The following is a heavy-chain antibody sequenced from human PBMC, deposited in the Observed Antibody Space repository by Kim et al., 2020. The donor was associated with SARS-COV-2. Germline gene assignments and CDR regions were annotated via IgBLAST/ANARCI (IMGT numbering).Heavy chain of an antibody. V-gene: IGHV3-48*02. J-gene: IGHJ4*02. Sequence: IYYADSVKGRFTISRDNAKNSLYLQMTSLRDEDTAVYYCASGVGYSNYRDYWGQGTLVTVAS. D-gene: IGHD4-4*01. CDR3: ASGVGYSNYRDY. CDR2: I.